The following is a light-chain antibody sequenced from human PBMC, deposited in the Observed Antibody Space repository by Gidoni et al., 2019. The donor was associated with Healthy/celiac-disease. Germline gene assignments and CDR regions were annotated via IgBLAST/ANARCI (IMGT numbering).Light chain of an antibody. J-gene: IGKJ1*01. CDR2: LGS. CDR3: MQALQTPWT. CDR1: QSLLHSNGYNY. Sequence: VMPQSPLFLPVTPGEPASISCRSSQSLLHSNGYNYLDWYLQKPGQSPQLLIYLGSNRASGVPDRFSGSGSGTDFTLKISRVEAEDVGVYYCMQALQTPWTFGQGTKVEIK. V-gene: IGKV2-28*01.